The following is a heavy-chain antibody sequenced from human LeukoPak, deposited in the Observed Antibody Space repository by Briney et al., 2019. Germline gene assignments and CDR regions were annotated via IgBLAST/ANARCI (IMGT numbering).Heavy chain of an antibody. CDR2: ISNSDYST. CDR3: AKATGYLL. Sequence: PGGSLRLSCAASGFTFSSYAMSWVRQAPGKGLEWVSTISNSDYSTYYADSVMGRFTISRANSENTLYLQMNNLRAEDTAVYYCAKATGYLLWGQGTLVTVSS. V-gene: IGHV3-23*01. D-gene: IGHD1-14*01. J-gene: IGHJ4*02. CDR1: GFTFSSYA.